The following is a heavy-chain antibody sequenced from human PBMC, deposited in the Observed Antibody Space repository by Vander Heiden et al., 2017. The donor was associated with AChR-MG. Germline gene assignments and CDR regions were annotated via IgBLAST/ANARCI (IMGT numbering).Heavy chain of an antibody. CDR2: IYYSGST. J-gene: IGHJ6*02. CDR1: GGSISISRYY. Sequence: QLQLQESGPGLVKPSETLSLTCNVSGGSISISRYYWGWIRQPPGKGLEWIGSIYYSGSTYYNPSLKSRVTISVDTSKNQFSLKLSSVTAADTAVYYCARHFSRLRHYYYGMDVWGQGTTVTVSS. CDR3: ARHFSRLRHYYYGMDV. V-gene: IGHV4-39*01. D-gene: IGHD5-18*01.